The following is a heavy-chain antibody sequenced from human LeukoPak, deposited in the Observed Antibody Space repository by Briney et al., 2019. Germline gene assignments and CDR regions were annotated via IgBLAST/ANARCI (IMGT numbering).Heavy chain of an antibody. CDR1: GFTFSSYG. CDR2: IRYDGSNR. Sequence: GGSLRLSCAASGFTFSSYGMHWVRQAPGKGLEWVSFIRYDGSNRNYADSVKGRFTISRDNSRNTLYLQMNSLRAEDTAVYYCAKGGYSYDSSGHNYFDYWGQGTLVTVSS. J-gene: IGHJ4*02. D-gene: IGHD3-22*01. V-gene: IGHV3-30*02. CDR3: AKGGYSYDSSGHNYFDY.